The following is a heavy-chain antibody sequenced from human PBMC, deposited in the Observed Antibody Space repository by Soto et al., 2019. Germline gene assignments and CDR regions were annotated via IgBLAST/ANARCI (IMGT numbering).Heavy chain of an antibody. CDR3: EKDQRSGSYFDY. J-gene: IGHJ4*02. CDR1: GFTFSSYG. CDR2: ISYDGSNK. Sequence: GGSLRLSCAASGFTFSSYGMHWVRQAPGKGLEWVAVISYDGSNKYYADSVKGRFTISRDNSKNTLYLQMNSLRAEDTAVYYCEKDQRSGSYFDYWGQGTLVTVSS. D-gene: IGHD6-19*01. V-gene: IGHV3-30*18.